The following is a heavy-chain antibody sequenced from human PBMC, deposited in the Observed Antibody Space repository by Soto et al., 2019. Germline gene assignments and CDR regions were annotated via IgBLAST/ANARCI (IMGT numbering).Heavy chain of an antibody. CDR2: MNPNSGNT. V-gene: IGHV1-8*01. Sequence: GASVKVSCKASGYTFTSYDINWVRQATGQGLEWMGWMNPNSGNTGYAQKFQGRVTMTRNTSISTAYMELSSLRSEDTAVYYCARMGFGGYCSGGSCYSVYYYYMDVWGKGTTVTVS. J-gene: IGHJ6*03. CDR1: GYTFTSYD. CDR3: ARMGFGGYCSGGSCYSVYYYYMDV. D-gene: IGHD2-15*01.